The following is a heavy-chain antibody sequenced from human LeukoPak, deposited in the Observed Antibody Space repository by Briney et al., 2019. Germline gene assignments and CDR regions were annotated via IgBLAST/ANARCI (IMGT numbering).Heavy chain of an antibody. V-gene: IGHV3-30*04. CDR3: ARDRVGVAGMGAFQL. D-gene: IGHD6-19*01. CDR1: RFTFSTYA. CDR2: ISHGGTNE. J-gene: IGHJ1*01. Sequence: GRSLRLSCAASRFTFSTYAMLWLPQAPGKGLEGVAGISHGGTNEYQAHSVKGRFTISRDNSKNPLYLQMNSLRVDDTAIYYCARDRVGVAGMGAFQLWGQGTLVTVSS.